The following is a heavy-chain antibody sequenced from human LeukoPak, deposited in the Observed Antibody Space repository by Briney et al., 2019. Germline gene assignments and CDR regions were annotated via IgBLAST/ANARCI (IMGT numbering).Heavy chain of an antibody. CDR3: ARDLRQLTSYFDF. V-gene: IGHV3-21*01. J-gene: IGHJ4*02. CDR1: GFTFSSHS. CDR2: ISSSSTYI. Sequence: KAGGSLRLSCAASGFTFSSHSMNWVRQAPGKGLEWVSSISSSSTYIYYADSVKGRFTISRDNAKNSLYLQMNSLRAEDTAVYFCARDLRQLTSYFDFWGQGTQVTVSS. D-gene: IGHD6-13*01.